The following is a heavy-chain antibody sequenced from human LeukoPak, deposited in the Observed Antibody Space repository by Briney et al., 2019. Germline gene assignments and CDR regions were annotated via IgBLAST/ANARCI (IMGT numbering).Heavy chain of an antibody. V-gene: IGHV3-20*04. CDR1: GFTFDDYG. D-gene: IGHD1-26*01. Sequence: GGSLRLSCAASGFTFDDYGMNWVRQAPGKGREWVSSINWNGGRTGYVDSVKGRFTVSRDNAKNSLYLQMNSLRAEDTALYYCARDGTSDAFDIWGQGTMVTVSS. J-gene: IGHJ3*02. CDR2: INWNGGRT. CDR3: ARDGTSDAFDI.